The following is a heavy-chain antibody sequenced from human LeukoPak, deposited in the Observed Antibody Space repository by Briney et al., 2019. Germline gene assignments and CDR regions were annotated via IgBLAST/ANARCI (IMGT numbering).Heavy chain of an antibody. J-gene: IGHJ4*02. D-gene: IGHD3-10*01. CDR1: GFTFSNYW. CDR3: AGGSTLDRGLVYY. CDR2: ISGDESST. Sequence: GGSLRLSCAASGFTFSNYWMHWVRQAPGKGLVWVSRISGDESSTSYADSVKGRFTISRDNAKNTLFLQMNSLRAEDTAVYYCAGGSTLDRGLVYYWGQGTLVTVSS. V-gene: IGHV3-74*01.